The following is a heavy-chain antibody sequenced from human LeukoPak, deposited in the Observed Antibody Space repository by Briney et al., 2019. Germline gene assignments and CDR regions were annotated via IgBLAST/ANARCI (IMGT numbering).Heavy chain of an antibody. CDR3: AELGINMIGGV. CDR2: ISSSGSTI. V-gene: IGHV3-48*03. CDR1: GFTFSSYE. D-gene: IGHD3-10*02. J-gene: IGHJ6*04. Sequence: GGSLRLSCAASGFTFSSYEMNWLRQAPGKGLEWVSYISSSGSTIYYADSVRGRFTISKDNTNNSLYLQMNILRAEDTAVYYCAELGINMIGGVWGKGTTVTISS.